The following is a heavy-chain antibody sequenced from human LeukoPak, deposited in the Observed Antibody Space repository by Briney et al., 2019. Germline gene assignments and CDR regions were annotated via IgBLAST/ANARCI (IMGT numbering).Heavy chain of an antibody. D-gene: IGHD5-18*01. CDR3: ASTLARGYSYGFYGMDV. CDR2: IYTSGST. Sequence: PSETLSLTCTVSGGSISSYYWSWIRQPAGKGLEWIGRIYTSGSTNYNPSLKSRVTISVDTSKNQFSLRLTSVTAADTAVYYCASTLARGYSYGFYGMDVWGQGTTVTVSS. J-gene: IGHJ6*02. V-gene: IGHV4-4*07. CDR1: GGSISSYY.